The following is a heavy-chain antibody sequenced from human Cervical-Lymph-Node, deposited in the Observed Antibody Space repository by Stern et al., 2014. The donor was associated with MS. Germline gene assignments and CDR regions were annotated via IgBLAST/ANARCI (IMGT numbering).Heavy chain of an antibody. J-gene: IGHJ4*02. V-gene: IGHV1-18*01. CDR2: ISAYNGNT. CDR1: GYNTTSYG. CDR3: ATFISAAGTFNH. Sequence: DQLVESGGEVKKPGASVKVSCKASGYNTTSYGFTWVRQAPGQGLEWMGWISAYNGNTNYAQKFQGRVTMTTDTSTSTAYMEVRSLRFDDTAVYYCATFISAAGTFNHWGQGTLVTV. D-gene: IGHD6-13*01.